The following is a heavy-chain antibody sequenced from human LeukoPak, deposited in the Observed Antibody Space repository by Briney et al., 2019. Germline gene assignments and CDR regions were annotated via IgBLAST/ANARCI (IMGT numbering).Heavy chain of an antibody. Sequence: GRSLRLSCAASGFTLSSYDMHWVRQATGEGLEWVSGIGTGGDTYYPGSVKGRFTISTENAKNSLYLQMNSLRAGDTAVYYCTRAALGAFDIWGQGTMVTVSS. CDR2: IGTGGDT. CDR1: GFTLSSYD. V-gene: IGHV3-13*04. J-gene: IGHJ3*02. CDR3: TRAALGAFDI.